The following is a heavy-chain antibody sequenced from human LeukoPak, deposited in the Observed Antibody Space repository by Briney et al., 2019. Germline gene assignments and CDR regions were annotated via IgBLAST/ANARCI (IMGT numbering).Heavy chain of an antibody. D-gene: IGHD5-18*01. CDR2: INHSGST. J-gene: IGHJ4*02. CDR3: ARADTAMDY. V-gene: IGHV4-34*01. CDR1: GGSFSGYY. Sequence: SETLSLTCAVYGGSFSGYYWSWIRQPPGKGLEWIGEINHSGSTNYDPSLKSRVTISVDTSKNQFSLKLSSVTAADTAVYYRARADTAMDYWGQGTLVTVSS.